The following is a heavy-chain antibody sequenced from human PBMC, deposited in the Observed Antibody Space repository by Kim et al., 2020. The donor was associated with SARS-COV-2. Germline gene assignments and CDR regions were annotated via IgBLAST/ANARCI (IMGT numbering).Heavy chain of an antibody. CDR3: VKESGSGSYYAWTYYYYGMYV. CDR2: ISYDGNNK. CDR1: GFTFSSYD. J-gene: IGHJ6*02. D-gene: IGHD3-10*01. V-gene: IGHV3-30*18. Sequence: GGSLRLSCAASGFTFSSYDMHWVRQAPGKGLEWVAVISYDGNNKYYAESVKGRFTISRDNSKNTLYLQMNSLRAEDTDVYYCVKESGSGSYYAWTYYYYGMYVWGQGGKVTVSS.